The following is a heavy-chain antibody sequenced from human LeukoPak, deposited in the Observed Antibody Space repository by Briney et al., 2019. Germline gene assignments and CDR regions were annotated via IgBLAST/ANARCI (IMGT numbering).Heavy chain of an antibody. V-gene: IGHV1-8*03. CDR3: ASNRFGHFDY. CDR2: MNPNSGNT. J-gene: IGHJ4*02. D-gene: IGHD3-10*01. Sequence: ASVKGSCKASEYTFTSYDINWVRQATGQGLVWMGWMNPNSGNTGYAQKFQGRVTITRNTSISTAYMELSSLRSEDTAVYYCASNRFGHFDYWGQGTLVTVSS. CDR1: EYTFTSYD.